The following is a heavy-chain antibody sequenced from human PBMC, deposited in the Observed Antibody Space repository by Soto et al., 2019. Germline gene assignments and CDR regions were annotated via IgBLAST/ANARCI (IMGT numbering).Heavy chain of an antibody. CDR3: TRGGLEPFDF. CDR1: GFRFSSYA. CDR2: ISFGGDNK. J-gene: IGHJ4*02. V-gene: IGHV3-30-3*01. Sequence: GGSLRLSCAASGFRFSSYAMHWVRQAPGKGLEWVAVISFGGDNKYYADSVKGRFTISRDNAKNTLYLQMNSLKVEDTAVYYCTRGGLEPFDFWGQGALVTVSS. D-gene: IGHD1-1*01.